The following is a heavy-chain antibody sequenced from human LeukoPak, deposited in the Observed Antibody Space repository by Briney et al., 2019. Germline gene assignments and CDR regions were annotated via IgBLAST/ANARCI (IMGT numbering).Heavy chain of an antibody. V-gene: IGHV4-59*01. D-gene: IGHD5-18*01. Sequence: PSETLSLTCTVSGGSISSYYWSWIRQPPGKGLEWIGYIYYSGSTNYNPYLKSRVTISVDTSKNQFSLKLSSVTAADTAGYYCARGKVDTAMVNWFDPWGQGTLVTVSS. CDR3: ARGKVDTAMVNWFDP. J-gene: IGHJ5*02. CDR2: IYYSGST. CDR1: GGSISSYY.